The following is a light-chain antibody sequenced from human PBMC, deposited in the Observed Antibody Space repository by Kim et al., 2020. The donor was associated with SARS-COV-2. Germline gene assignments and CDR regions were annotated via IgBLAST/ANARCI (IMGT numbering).Light chain of an antibody. Sequence: QSALTQPRSVSGSPGQSVAISCTGTSSDVGVSNLFSWYQHYPGKAPQLMIYDVSKRPSGVPDRFSGSKSGNTASLTISGLQAEDEADYYCCSYSANSVVFGGGTQLTVL. J-gene: IGLJ2*01. CDR2: DVS. CDR3: CSYSANSVV. V-gene: IGLV2-11*01. CDR1: SSDVGVSNL.